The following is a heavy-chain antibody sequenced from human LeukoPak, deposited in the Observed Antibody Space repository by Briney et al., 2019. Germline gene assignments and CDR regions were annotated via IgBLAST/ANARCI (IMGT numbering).Heavy chain of an antibody. CDR1: GYTFTSYG. Sequence: ASVKVSCKASGYTFTSYGISWARQAPGQGLEWMGWISAYNGNTNYAQKLQGRVTMTTDTSTSTAYMELRSLRSDDTAVYYCARWGSGYSGYPNYYYYMDVWGKGTTVTISS. CDR3: ARWGSGYSGYPNYYYYMDV. V-gene: IGHV1-18*01. D-gene: IGHD5-12*01. CDR2: ISAYNGNT. J-gene: IGHJ6*03.